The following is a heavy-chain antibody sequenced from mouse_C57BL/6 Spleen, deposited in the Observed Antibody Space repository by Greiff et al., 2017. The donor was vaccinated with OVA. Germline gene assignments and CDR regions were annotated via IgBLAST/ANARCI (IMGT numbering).Heavy chain of an antibody. CDR2: IDPSDSET. CDR1: GYTFTSYW. D-gene: IGHD2-5*01. Sequence: QVQLQQSGAELVRPGSSVKLSCKASGYTFTSYWMHWVKQRPIQGLEWIGNIDPSDSETHYNQKFKDKATLTVDKSSSTAYMQLSSLTSEDSAVYYCARGSNYNYYAMDYWGQGTSVTVSS. CDR3: ARGSNYNYYAMDY. V-gene: IGHV1-52*01. J-gene: IGHJ4*01.